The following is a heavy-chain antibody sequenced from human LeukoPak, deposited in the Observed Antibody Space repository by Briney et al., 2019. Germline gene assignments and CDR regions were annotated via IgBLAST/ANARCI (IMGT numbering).Heavy chain of an antibody. D-gene: IGHD4-17*01. CDR1: GGSISSYY. J-gene: IGHJ6*02. CDR2: IYYSGST. V-gene: IGHV4-59*01. CDR3: ARTYGDYFNYYYYGMDV. Sequence: SETLSLTCTVSGGSISSYYWSWIRQPPGKGLEWIGYIYYSGSTNYNPSLKSRVTISVDTSKNQFSLKLSSVTAADTAVYYCARTYGDYFNYYYYGMDVWGQGTTVTVSS.